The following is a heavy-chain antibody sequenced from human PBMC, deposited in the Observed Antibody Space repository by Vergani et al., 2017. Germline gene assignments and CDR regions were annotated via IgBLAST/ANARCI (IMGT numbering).Heavy chain of an antibody. V-gene: IGHV3-74*01. J-gene: IGHJ4*02. CDR3: AQGGAVAGTRITGGASLVALYYFDY. Sequence: EVQLVESGGGLVQPGGSLRLSCAASGFTFSSYWMHWVRQAPGKGLVWVSRINTDGSSTSYADSVKGRFTISRDNAKTTLYLQMNSLRAEDTAVYYCAQGGAVAGTRITGGASLVALYYFDYWGQGTLVTVSS. CDR2: INTDGSST. CDR1: GFTFSSYW. D-gene: IGHD6-19*01.